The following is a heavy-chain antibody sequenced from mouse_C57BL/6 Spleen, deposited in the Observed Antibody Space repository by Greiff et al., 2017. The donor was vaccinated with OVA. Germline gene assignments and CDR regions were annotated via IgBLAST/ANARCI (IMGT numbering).Heavy chain of an antibody. CDR3: ARGRGSSPFDY. CDR1: GFTFSSYG. D-gene: IGHD1-1*01. J-gene: IGHJ2*01. CDR2: ISSGGSYT. V-gene: IGHV5-6*02. Sequence: EVMLVESGGDLVKPGGSLKLSCAASGFTFSSYGMSWVRQTPDKRLEWVATISSGGSYTYYPDSVKGRFTISRDNAKNTLYLQMSSLKSEDTAMYYCARGRGSSPFDYWGQGTTLTVSS.